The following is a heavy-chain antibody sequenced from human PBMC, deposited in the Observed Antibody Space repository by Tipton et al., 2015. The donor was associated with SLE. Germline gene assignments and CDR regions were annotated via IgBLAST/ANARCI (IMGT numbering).Heavy chain of an antibody. J-gene: IGHJ3*02. V-gene: IGHV4-39*07. Sequence: TLSLTCTVSGGSISSSRYYWGWIRQPPGKGLEWIGSIYHSGTAYYNPSLKSRVTISVDTSKNQFSLKLSSVTAADTAVYYCASCETAGNAFDIWGQGTMVTVSS. D-gene: IGHD6-13*01. CDR2: IYHSGTA. CDR1: GGSISSSRYY. CDR3: ASCETAGNAFDI.